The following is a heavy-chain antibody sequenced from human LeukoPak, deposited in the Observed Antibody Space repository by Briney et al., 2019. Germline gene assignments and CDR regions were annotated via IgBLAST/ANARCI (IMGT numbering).Heavy chain of an antibody. V-gene: IGHV3-30*02. CDR3: ASRRGSNRPFDY. Sequence: PGGSLRLSCAASGFTFSYYGMHWVRQAPGKGLEWVAFIRFEGTEKFYAASVKGRFTISRDNAKNSLYLQMNSLTAEDSAVYYCASRRGSNRPFDYWGQGTLVTVSS. J-gene: IGHJ4*02. CDR2: IRFEGTEK. D-gene: IGHD1-26*01. CDR1: GFTFSYYG.